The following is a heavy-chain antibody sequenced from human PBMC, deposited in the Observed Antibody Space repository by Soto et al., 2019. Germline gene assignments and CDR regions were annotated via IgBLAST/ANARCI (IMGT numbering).Heavy chain of an antibody. D-gene: IGHD4-17*01. Sequence: QVQLQESGPGLVKPSGTLSLTCAVSSGSISSSNWWSWVRQPPGKGLEWMGGIYHSGSTNYNPSLMSRVTISVDKSKNQFSLKLSSVNAADTAVYYCARGGVTTATIRTPCAFMYVWGKGTTVTVSS. CDR3: ARGGVTTATIRTPCAFMYV. CDR2: IYHSGST. CDR1: SGSISSSNW. J-gene: IGHJ6*03. V-gene: IGHV4-4*02.